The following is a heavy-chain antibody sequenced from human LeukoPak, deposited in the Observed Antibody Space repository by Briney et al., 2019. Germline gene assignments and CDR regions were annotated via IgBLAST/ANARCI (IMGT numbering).Heavy chain of an antibody. J-gene: IGHJ4*02. CDR1: GFTFSSYA. CDR2: ISYDGSNK. Sequence: GGSLRLSCAASGFTFSSYAMHWVRQAPGKGLEWVAVISYDGSNKYYADSVKGRFTISRDNSKNTLYLQMNSLRAEDTAVYYCASLTYDSSGIDYWGQGTLVTVSS. CDR3: ASLTYDSSGIDY. V-gene: IGHV3-30*04. D-gene: IGHD3-22*01.